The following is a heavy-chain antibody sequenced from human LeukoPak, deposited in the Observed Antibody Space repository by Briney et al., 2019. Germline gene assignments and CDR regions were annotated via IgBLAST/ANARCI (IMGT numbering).Heavy chain of an antibody. V-gene: IGHV1-18*01. J-gene: IGHJ4*02. Sequence: ASVKVSCKASGYTFTNYGISWVRQAPGQGLEWMGWISAYNGHTNYAQKFQGRVTMTTDTSTSTAYMELRSLRSDDTAVYYCATYENCTITSCFHYWGQGTLVTVSS. D-gene: IGHD2-2*01. CDR3: ATYENCTITSCFHY. CDR2: ISAYNGHT. CDR1: GYTFTNYG.